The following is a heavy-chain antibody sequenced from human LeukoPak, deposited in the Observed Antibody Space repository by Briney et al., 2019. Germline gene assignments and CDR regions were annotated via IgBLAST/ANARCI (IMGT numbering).Heavy chain of an antibody. Sequence: SETLPLTCTVSGGSIRSGSHYWAWIRQPPGKGPEWIGSIYYSGSTYYNPSLENRVTISIDTSKNHFSLKLSSLSAADTSVYYCAKRDDSGGNLVDLWGQGTLVTVS. CDR2: IYYSGST. D-gene: IGHD3-22*01. CDR1: GGSIRSGSHY. V-gene: IGHV4-39*02. J-gene: IGHJ4*02. CDR3: AKRDDSGGNLVDL.